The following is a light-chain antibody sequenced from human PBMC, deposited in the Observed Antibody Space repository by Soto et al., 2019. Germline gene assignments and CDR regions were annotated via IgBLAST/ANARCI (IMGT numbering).Light chain of an antibody. CDR1: NSNIGSFYD. CDR2: GDN. CDR3: QSYDNSLNHVV. V-gene: IGLV1-40*01. Sequence: QSVLTQPPSVSGAPGQRVTIPCTGSNSNIGSFYDVHWYQQLPGTVPKLLIYGDNNRPSGVPDRFSGSKSGTAASLAITGLQAEDDAVYYCQSYDNSLNHVVFGGGTKLTVL. J-gene: IGLJ2*01.